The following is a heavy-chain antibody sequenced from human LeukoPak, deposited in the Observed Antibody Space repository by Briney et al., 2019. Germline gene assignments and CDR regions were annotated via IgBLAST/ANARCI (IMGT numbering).Heavy chain of an antibody. CDR2: ITPIFRTP. D-gene: IGHD2-21*02. CDR3: ARGWLAETTVVTPYNY. CDR1: GGTFSSTT. J-gene: IGHJ4*02. V-gene: IGHV1-69*13. Sequence: SVTVSFKASGGTFSSTTINWVRQAPGQGLEWMGGITPIFRTPNYAQKFQGRDTITAVESMSTAYMELSSLRSEDTAVYYCARGWLAETTVVTPYNYWGQGTLVTVSS.